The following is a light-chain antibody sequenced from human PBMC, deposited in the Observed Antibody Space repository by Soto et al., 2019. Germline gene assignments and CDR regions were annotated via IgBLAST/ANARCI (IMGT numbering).Light chain of an antibody. Sequence: QSVLTQPASVSGTPGQSITISCTGSNSDVGIYNYVSWYQHHPVKAPKLIIYEVTQRPSGVPDRFSGSKSGNTASLTVSGRLAEDEADYYCYSYADNTRVFGTGTKVTVL. J-gene: IGLJ1*01. V-gene: IGLV2-8*01. CDR3: YSYADNTRV. CDR2: EVT. CDR1: NSDVGIYNY.